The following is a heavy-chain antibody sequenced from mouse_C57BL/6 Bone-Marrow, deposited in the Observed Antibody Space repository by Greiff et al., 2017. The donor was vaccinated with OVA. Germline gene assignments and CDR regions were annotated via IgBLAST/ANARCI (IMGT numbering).Heavy chain of an antibody. CDR3: SYDYDGGAMDY. V-gene: IGHV1-26*01. Sequence: VQLQQSGPELVKPGASVKISCKASGYTFTDYYMNWVKQSHGKSLEWIGDINPNNGGTSYNQKFKGKATLTVDKSSSTAYMELRSLTSEDSAVYYCSYDYDGGAMDYWGQGTSVTVSS. D-gene: IGHD2-4*01. CDR1: GYTFTDYY. CDR2: INPNNGGT. J-gene: IGHJ4*01.